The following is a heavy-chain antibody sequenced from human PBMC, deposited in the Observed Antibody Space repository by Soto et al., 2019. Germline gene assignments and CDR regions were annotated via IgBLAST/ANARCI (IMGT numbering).Heavy chain of an antibody. V-gene: IGHV1-69*01. J-gene: IGHJ4*02. Sequence: QEQLVQSGGEVKKSGSSVKVSCKDTGGLFSSYAVSWVRQAPGQGLEWMGGIIPVFDTVYYAQKFKGRVTITADESTNTAHMEFSSLRPDDTAMYYCARGGSGYVWFNDVWGQGTLVTVSS. CDR2: IIPVFDTV. CDR1: GGLFSSYA. D-gene: IGHD3-22*01. CDR3: ARGGSGYVWFNDV.